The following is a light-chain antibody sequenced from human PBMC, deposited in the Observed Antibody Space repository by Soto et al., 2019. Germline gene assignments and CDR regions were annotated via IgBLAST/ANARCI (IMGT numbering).Light chain of an antibody. CDR2: EVS. Sequence: QSVLTQPPSASGSPGQSVTISCTGTSSDVGGYNYVSWYQQHPGKAPKLMIYEVSKRPSGVPDRFSGSKSGNTASLTVSGLQAEDEADYYSSSYAGSNNFVFGTGTKDTVL. CDR3: SSYAGSNNFV. CDR1: SSDVGGYNY. V-gene: IGLV2-8*01. J-gene: IGLJ1*01.